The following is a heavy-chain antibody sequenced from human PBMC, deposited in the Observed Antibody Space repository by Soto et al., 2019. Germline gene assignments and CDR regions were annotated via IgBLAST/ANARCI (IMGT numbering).Heavy chain of an antibody. CDR2: LIPIFGTA. CDR1: GGTFSSYA. D-gene: IGHD5-12*01. CDR3: ARSHSGYDSWFDP. J-gene: IGHJ5*02. V-gene: IGHV1-69*12. Sequence: QVQLVQSGAEVKKPGSSVKVSCKASGGTFSSYAISWVRQAPGQGLEWMGGLIPIFGTANYAQKFQGRVTITADESTSTAYMELSRLTSEHTAVYYCARSHSGYDSWFDPWGQGTLVTVSS.